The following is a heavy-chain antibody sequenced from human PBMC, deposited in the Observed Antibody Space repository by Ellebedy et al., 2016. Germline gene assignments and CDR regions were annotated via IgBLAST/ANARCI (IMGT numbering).Heavy chain of an antibody. CDR3: ARGGYYYDSSGYSARLVGATRIDY. D-gene: IGHD3-22*01. V-gene: IGHV4-38-2*02. CDR2: INHSGST. J-gene: IGHJ4*02. CDR1: GYSISSGYY. Sequence: SETLSLXXTVSGYSISSGYYWSCIRQHPGKGLEWIGEINHSGSTNYNPSLKSRVTISVDTSKNQFSLKLSSVTAADTAVYYCARGGYYYDSSGYSARLVGATRIDYWGQGTLVTVAS.